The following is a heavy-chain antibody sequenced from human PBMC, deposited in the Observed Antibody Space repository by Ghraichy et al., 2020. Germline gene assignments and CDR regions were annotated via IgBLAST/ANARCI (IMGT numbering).Heavy chain of an antibody. Sequence: SETLSLTCAVYGGPFGGYYWNLIRQPPGKGLEWIGEIYPTGSTNSNPSLASRITISVDASRKQFSLRLASVTAADTAIYYCARGRYCGGGGCHPRPYSFDSWGQGTLVTVSS. CDR3: ARGRYCGGGGCHPRPYSFDS. V-gene: IGHV4-34*01. J-gene: IGHJ4*02. CDR1: GGPFGGYY. D-gene: IGHD2-15*01. CDR2: IYPTGST.